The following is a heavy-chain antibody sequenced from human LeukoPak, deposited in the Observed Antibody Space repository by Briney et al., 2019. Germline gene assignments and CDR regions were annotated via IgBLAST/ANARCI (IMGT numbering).Heavy chain of an antibody. CDR3: ARDRHSCGWIGY. D-gene: IGHD6-19*01. Sequence: GRSLRLSCAASGFTFSSYAMHWVRQAPGKGLEWVAVISYDGSNKYYADSVKGRFTISRDNSKNTLYLQMNSLRAEDTAVYYCARDRHSCGWIGYWGQGTLVTVSS. CDR1: GFTFSSYA. V-gene: IGHV3-30*04. CDR2: ISYDGSNK. J-gene: IGHJ4*02.